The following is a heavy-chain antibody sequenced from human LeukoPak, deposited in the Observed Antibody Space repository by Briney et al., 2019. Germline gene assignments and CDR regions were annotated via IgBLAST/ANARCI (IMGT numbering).Heavy chain of an antibody. CDR2: IAYDGSNT. CDR1: GFTFSTYA. CDR3: AKDIGSTSLYNWFDP. J-gene: IGHJ5*02. D-gene: IGHD2-2*01. V-gene: IGHV3-33*03. Sequence: GRSLRLSCTVSGFTFSTYAMHWVRQAPGKGLEWVAVIAYDGSNTYYLDSVKGRFTISRDNSENMLYLQMNSLRAEDTAVYYCAKDIGSTSLYNWFDPWGQGTLVTVSS.